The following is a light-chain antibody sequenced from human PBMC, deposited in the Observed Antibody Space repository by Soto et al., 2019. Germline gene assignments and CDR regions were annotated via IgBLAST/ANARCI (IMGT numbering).Light chain of an antibody. Sequence: DIQMTQSPSSVSASVGDRVTITCRTSQSFSNYLAWYQHRPGKAPKLLIYSATVLQSVVPSRFSGSGSGTAFTLTIGRLQPEDSATYYCHQTYTIPLTFGQGTRVEIK. CDR2: SAT. CDR1: QSFSNY. V-gene: IGKV1-39*01. J-gene: IGKJ2*01. CDR3: HQTYTIPLT.